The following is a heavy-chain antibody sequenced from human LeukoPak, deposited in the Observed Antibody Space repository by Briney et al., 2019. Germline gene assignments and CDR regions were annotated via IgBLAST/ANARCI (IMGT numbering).Heavy chain of an antibody. CDR3: ARLNSYYYYMDV. Sequence: SETLSLTCAVYGGSFSGYYWSWIRQPPGKGLEWIGEINHSGGTNYNPSLKSRVTISVDTSKNQFSLELRSVMAADTAVYYCARLNSYYYYMDVWGKGTTVTISS. J-gene: IGHJ6*03. CDR1: GGSFSGYY. V-gene: IGHV4-34*01. CDR2: INHSGGT.